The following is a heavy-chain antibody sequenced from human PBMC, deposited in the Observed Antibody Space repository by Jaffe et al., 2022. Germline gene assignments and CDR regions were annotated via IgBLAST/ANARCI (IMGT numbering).Heavy chain of an antibody. J-gene: IGHJ6*03. Sequence: EVQLVESGGGLVQPGRSLRLSCTASGFTFGDYAMSWVRQAPGKGLEWVGFIRSKAYGGTTEYAASVKGRFTISRDDSKSIAYLQMNSLKTEDTAVYYCTRDPSIDILTGYYWPGDYYYYYMDVWGKGTTVTVSS. CDR2: IRSKAYGGTT. V-gene: IGHV3-49*04. CDR1: GFTFGDYA. CDR3: TRDPSIDILTGYYWPGDYYYYYMDV. D-gene: IGHD3-9*01.